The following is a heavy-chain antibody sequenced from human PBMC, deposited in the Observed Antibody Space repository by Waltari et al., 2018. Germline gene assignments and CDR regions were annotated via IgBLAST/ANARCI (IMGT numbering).Heavy chain of an antibody. CDR2: IYYSGST. Sequence: QVQLQESGPGLVKPSETLSLTCTVSGGSISSYYWSWIRQPPGKGLEWIGYIYYSGSTNYNPSLKSRVTISVDTAKNQFSLKLSSVTAADTAVYYCARDRDYGDWSDAVDIWGQGTMVTVSS. D-gene: IGHD4-17*01. CDR3: ARDRDYGDWSDAVDI. V-gene: IGHV4-59*01. J-gene: IGHJ3*02. CDR1: GGSISSYY.